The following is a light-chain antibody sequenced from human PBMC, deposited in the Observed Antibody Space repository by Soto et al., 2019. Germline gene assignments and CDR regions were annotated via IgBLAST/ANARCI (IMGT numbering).Light chain of an antibody. CDR3: QVWDDDSDHHV. Sequence: SNYLAQPPSVSVAPGQTARITCWGDNLGSKSVHWYQQKPGQAPVLVVYDDSDRPSGIPERFSGSNSGNTATLTISRVGAGDEADYYCQVWDDDSDHHVFGTGTKVTVL. V-gene: IGLV3-21*02. CDR1: NLGSKS. J-gene: IGLJ1*01. CDR2: DDS.